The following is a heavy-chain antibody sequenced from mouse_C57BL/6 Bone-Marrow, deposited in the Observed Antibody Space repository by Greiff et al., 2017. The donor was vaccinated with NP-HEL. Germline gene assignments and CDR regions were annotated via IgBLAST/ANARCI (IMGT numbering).Heavy chain of an antibody. CDR3: TEGLY. V-gene: IGHV6-3*01. J-gene: IGHJ3*01. D-gene: IGHD3-3*01. CDR1: GFTFSNYW. Sequence: EVKVVESGGGLVQPGGSMKLSCVASGFTFSNYWMNWVRQSPEKGLEWVAQIRLKSDNYATHYAESVKGRFTISRDDSKSSVYMKMNNLRAEDTGIYYCTEGLYWGQGTLVTVSA. CDR2: IRLKSDNYAT.